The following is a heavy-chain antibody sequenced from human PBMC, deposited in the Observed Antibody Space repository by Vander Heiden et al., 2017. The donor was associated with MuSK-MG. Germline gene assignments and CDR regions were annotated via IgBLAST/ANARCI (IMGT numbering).Heavy chain of an antibody. CDR1: GYSISSGYY. CDR2: IYHSGST. Sequence: QVQLQESGPGLVKPSETLSLTCAVSGYSISSGYYWGWIRQPPGKGLEWIGSIYHSGSTYYNPSLKSRVTISVDTSKNQFSLKLSSVTAADTAVYYCARHIGMVHFDYWGQGTLVTVSS. CDR3: ARHIGMVHFDY. D-gene: IGHD3-10*01. J-gene: IGHJ4*02. V-gene: IGHV4-38-2*01.